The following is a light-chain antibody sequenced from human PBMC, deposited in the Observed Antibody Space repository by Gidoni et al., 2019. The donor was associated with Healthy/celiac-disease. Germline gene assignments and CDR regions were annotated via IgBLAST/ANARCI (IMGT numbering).Light chain of an antibody. CDR2: AAC. CDR1: QSISSY. CDR3: QQSYSTPRT. V-gene: IGKV1-39*01. J-gene: IGKJ1*01. Sequence: DIQMTQSPSSRSASVGDRVTITCRASQSISSYLNWYQQKPGKAPKLLIYAACSLQSGVPSRFSGSGSGTDFTLTISSLQPEDFATYYCQQSYSTPRTFGQGTKVEIK.